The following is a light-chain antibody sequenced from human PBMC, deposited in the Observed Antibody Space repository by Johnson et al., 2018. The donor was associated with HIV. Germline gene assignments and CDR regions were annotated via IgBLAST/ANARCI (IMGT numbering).Light chain of an antibody. CDR2: EDD. CDR3: GTWDSSLSAV. V-gene: IGLV1-51*02. Sequence: SALTQPPSVSAAPGQKVTISCSGSSSNIGKNHVSWYQQFPGTAPKLLVYEDDKRPSDIPDRFSGSKSGTSATLGITGLQTGDEADYYCGTWDSSLSAVFGTGTKVTVL. CDR1: SSNIGKNH. J-gene: IGLJ1*01.